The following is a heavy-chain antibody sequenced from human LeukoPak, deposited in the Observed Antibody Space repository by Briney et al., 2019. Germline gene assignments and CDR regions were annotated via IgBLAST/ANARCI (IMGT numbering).Heavy chain of an antibody. Sequence: GASVKVSCKASGYTFTSYGISWVRQAPGQGLEWMGWISAYNGNTNYAQKLQGRVTMTTDTSTGTAYMELRSLRSDETAVYYGARVGGYSGYGWGYYKDVWGKGTTVTVSS. CDR2: ISAYNGNT. CDR1: GYTFTSYG. J-gene: IGHJ6*03. V-gene: IGHV1-18*01. D-gene: IGHD5-12*01. CDR3: ARVGGYSGYGWGYYKDV.